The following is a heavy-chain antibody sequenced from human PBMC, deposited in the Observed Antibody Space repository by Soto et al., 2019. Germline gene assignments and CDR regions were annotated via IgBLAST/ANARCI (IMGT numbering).Heavy chain of an antibody. Sequence: PSETLSLTCAVYGGSFSGYYWSWIRQPPGKGLEWIGEINHSGSTNYNPSLKSRVTISVDTSRNQFSLKLSSVTAADTAVYYCARGSGSSWYNGYYYGMDVWGQGTTVTVSS. J-gene: IGHJ6*02. CDR2: INHSGST. V-gene: IGHV4-34*01. CDR3: ARGSGSSWYNGYYYGMDV. CDR1: GGSFSGYY. D-gene: IGHD6-13*01.